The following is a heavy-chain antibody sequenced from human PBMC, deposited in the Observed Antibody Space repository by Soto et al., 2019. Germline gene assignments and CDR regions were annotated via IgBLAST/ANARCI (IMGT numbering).Heavy chain of an antibody. D-gene: IGHD6-13*01. V-gene: IGHV3-30-3*01. CDR2: ISYDGSNK. J-gene: IGHJ6*02. Sequence: QVQLVESGGGVVQPGRSLRLSCAASGFTFSSHAMHWVRQAPGKGLEWVAVISYDGSNKYYADSVKGRFTISRDNSKNTLYLQMNSLRAEDTAVYYCARGIAAAGAELHYYYGMDVWGQGTTVTVSS. CDR1: GFTFSSHA. CDR3: ARGIAAAGAELHYYYGMDV.